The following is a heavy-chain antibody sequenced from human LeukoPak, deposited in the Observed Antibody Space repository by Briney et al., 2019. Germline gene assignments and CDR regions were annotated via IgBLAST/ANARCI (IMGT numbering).Heavy chain of an antibody. CDR2: IYYSGTT. J-gene: IGHJ6*03. V-gene: IGHV4-39*07. Sequence: SETLSLTCTVSGGSINSSSYYWGWNRQPPGKGLEWIGSIYYSGTTYYNPSLKSRVTISIDTSKNQFSLKLSSVTTADTAVYYCARGCVSSSTWYSTYYYYFYMDVWGKGTTVTVSS. CDR1: GGSINSSSYY. CDR3: ARGCVSSSTWYSTYYYYFYMDV. D-gene: IGHD1-1*01.